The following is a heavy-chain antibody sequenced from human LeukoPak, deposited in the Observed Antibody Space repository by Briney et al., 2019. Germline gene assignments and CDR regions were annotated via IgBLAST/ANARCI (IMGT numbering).Heavy chain of an antibody. CDR1: GFTFSSYG. CDR2: ISYDGSNK. D-gene: IGHD4-11*01. V-gene: IGHV3-30*12. Sequence: GGSLRLSCAASGFTFSSYGMHWVRQAPGKGLEWVAVISYDGSNKYYADSVKGRFTISRDNSKNTLYLQMNSLRAEDTAVYYCTTDSNYYYYGMDVWGQGTTVTVSS. J-gene: IGHJ6*02. CDR3: TTDSNYYYYGMDV.